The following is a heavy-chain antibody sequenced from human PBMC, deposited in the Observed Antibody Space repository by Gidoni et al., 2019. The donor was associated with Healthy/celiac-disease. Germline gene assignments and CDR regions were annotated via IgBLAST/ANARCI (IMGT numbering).Heavy chain of an antibody. CDR3: AKGGDIVLSNWFDP. J-gene: IGHJ5*02. V-gene: IGHV3-9*01. CDR2: ISWNSGSI. Sequence: EVQLVESGGGLVQPGRSLRLSCAASGFTFDDYAMHWVRQAPGKGLEWVSGISWNSGSIGYADSVKGRFTISRDNAKNSLYLQMNSLRAEDTALYYCAKGGDIVLSNWFDPWGQGTLVTVSS. D-gene: IGHD2-8*01. CDR1: GFTFDDYA.